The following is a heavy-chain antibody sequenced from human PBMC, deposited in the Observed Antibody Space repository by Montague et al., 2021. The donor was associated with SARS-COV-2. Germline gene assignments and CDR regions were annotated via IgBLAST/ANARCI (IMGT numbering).Heavy chain of an antibody. CDR3: TANFSDTTEQMAQTDL. CDR1: GFTFSSAW. V-gene: IGHV3-15*01. CDR2: IKSNAGGGAI. Sequence: SLRLSCAASGFTFSSAWMTWVRQSPGKGLEWVGRIKSNAGGGAIQYATSVQVSFTISKDDSEITLYLKMESLTTEDTAVYYCTANFSDTTEQMAQTDLWGQGTLVTVSS. J-gene: IGHJ5*02. D-gene: IGHD5-24*01.